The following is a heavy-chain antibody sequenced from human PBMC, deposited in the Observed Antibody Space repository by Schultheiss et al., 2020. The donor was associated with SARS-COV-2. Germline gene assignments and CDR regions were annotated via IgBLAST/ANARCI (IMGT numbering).Heavy chain of an antibody. CDR2: IIPIFGTA. D-gene: IGHD5-12*01. J-gene: IGHJ6*02. Sequence: SVKVSCKASGGTFSSYAISWVRQAPGQGLEWMGGIIPIFGTANYAQKFQGRVTITADKSTSTAYMELSSLRSEDTAVYYCAGGIVATISGYYYGMDVWGQGTTVTGSS. CDR3: AGGIVATISGYYYGMDV. CDR1: GGTFSSYA. V-gene: IGHV1-69*06.